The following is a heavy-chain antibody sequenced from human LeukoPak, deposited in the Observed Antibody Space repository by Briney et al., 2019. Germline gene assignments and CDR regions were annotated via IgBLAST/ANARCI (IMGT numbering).Heavy chain of an antibody. D-gene: IGHD2/OR15-2a*01. V-gene: IGHV1-8*01. Sequence: ASVKVSCKASGYTFTSYDINWVRQATGQGLEWMGWMNPNSGNTGYAQKFQGRVTMTRNTSISTAYMELSSLRSEDTAVYYCARGSSLSSTYGMDVWGRGTTVTVSS. CDR2: MNPNSGNT. CDR1: GYTFTSYD. CDR3: ARGSSLSSTYGMDV. J-gene: IGHJ6*02.